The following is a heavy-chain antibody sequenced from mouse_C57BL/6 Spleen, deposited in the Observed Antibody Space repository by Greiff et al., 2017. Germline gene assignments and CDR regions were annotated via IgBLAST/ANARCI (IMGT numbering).Heavy chain of an antibody. CDR1: GFSLTSYA. V-gene: IGHV2-9-1*01. CDR3: ARKGNSNYNYAMDY. CDR2: LWTGGGT. D-gene: IGHD2-5*01. Sequence: VQGVESGPGLVAPSQSLSITCTVSGFSLTSYAISWVRQPPGKGLEWLGVLWTGGGTNYNSALKSRLSISKDNSKSQVFLKMNSLQTDDTARYYCARKGNSNYNYAMDYWGQGTSVTVSS. J-gene: IGHJ4*01.